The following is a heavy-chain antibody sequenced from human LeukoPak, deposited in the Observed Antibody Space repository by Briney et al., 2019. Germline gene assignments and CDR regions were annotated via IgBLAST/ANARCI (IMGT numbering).Heavy chain of an antibody. V-gene: IGHV3-30*18. Sequence: PGGSLRLSCAASGFTFSSYGMHWVRQAPGKGLEWVAVISYDGSNKYYADSVKGRFTISRDNSKNTLYLQMNSLRAEDTAVYYCAKDHARYCSGGSCYGEDYWGQGTLVTVSS. CDR2: ISYDGSNK. D-gene: IGHD2-15*01. CDR1: GFTFSSYG. CDR3: AKDHARYCSGGSCYGEDY. J-gene: IGHJ4*02.